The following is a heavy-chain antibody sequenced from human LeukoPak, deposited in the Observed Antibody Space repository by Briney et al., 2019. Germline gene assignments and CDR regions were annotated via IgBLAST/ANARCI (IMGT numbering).Heavy chain of an antibody. Sequence: PGGSLRLSCAASGFTFSTYSMNWVRQAPGKGLEWVSSISSSGTYIYYADSVKGRFTISRDNANNSLYLQMNSLRAEDTAVYYCARGLYGSGSYSDYWGQGTLVTVSS. V-gene: IGHV3-21*01. CDR2: ISSSGTYI. J-gene: IGHJ4*02. D-gene: IGHD3-10*01. CDR1: GFTFSTYS. CDR3: ARGLYGSGSYSDY.